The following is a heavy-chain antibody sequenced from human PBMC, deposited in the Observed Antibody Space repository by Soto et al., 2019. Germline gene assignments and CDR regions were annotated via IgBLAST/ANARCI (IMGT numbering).Heavy chain of an antibody. CDR3: TRFTRRYYDFWSGYPDAFDI. V-gene: IGHV3-15*01. J-gene: IGHJ3*02. CDR1: GFTFSNAW. D-gene: IGHD3-3*01. CDR2: IKSKTDGGTT. Sequence: GGSLRLSCAASGFTFSNAWMSWVRQAPGKGLEWVGRIKSKTDGGTTDYAAPVKGRFTISRDDSKNTLYLQMNSLKTEDTAVYYSTRFTRRYYDFWSGYPDAFDIWGQGTMVTVSS.